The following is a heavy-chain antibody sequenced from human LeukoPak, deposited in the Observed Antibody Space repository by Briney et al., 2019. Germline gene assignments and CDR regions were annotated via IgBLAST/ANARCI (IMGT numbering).Heavy chain of an antibody. J-gene: IGHJ4*02. CDR2: INHSGSA. D-gene: IGHD6-19*01. CDR3: ARARRPSVERQYSGGWYYFDY. CDR1: GESFSGDY. V-gene: IGHV4-34*01. Sequence: SETLSLTCAVYGESFSGDYWSWIRQSPEKGLEWIGQINHSGSATYNPSLKSRLTISVASSKNQVSLKLSSVTAADTAVYYCARARRPSVERQYSGGWYYFDYWGQGTLVTVSS.